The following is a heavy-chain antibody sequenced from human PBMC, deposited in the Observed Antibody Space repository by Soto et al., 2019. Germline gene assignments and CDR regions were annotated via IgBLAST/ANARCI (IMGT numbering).Heavy chain of an antibody. Sequence: SETLSLTCTVSGGSISSYYWSWIRQPPGKGLEWIGYIYYSGSTNYNPSLKSRVTISVDTSKNQFSLKLSSVTAADTAVYYCARVQASYDFEYWGQGTLVTVSS. D-gene: IGHD5-18*01. CDR2: IYYSGST. V-gene: IGHV4-59*01. J-gene: IGHJ4*02. CDR1: GGSISSYY. CDR3: ARVQASYDFEY.